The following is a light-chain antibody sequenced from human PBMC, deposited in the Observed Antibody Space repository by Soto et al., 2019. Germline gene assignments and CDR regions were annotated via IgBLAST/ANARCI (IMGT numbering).Light chain of an antibody. CDR3: QQFSSYPLT. CDR2: DAS. V-gene: IGKV3-20*01. Sequence: EIVLTQSPGTLSLSPGERATLFCRASQSVSSSYLAWYQQKPGQAPRLLIYDASSRATGIPDRFSGGGSGTDFTLTISRLEPEDFAVYYCQQFSSYPLTFGGGTKVEIK. CDR1: QSVSSSY. J-gene: IGKJ4*01.